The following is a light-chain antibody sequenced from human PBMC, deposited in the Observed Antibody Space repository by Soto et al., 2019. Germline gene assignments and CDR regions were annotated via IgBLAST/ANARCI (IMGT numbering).Light chain of an antibody. CDR1: SSDVGAYDY. V-gene: IGLV2-14*01. J-gene: IGLJ1*01. CDR2: DVT. CDR3: NSFTSATATPYV. Sequence: QSALTQPASVSGSPGQSITISCTGTSSDVGAYDYVSWYQQHPGEAPKLIIYDVTNRPSGVSDRFSRSKSGNTASLTVSGLQTEDEGDYYCNSFTSATATPYVFGTGTKVTVL.